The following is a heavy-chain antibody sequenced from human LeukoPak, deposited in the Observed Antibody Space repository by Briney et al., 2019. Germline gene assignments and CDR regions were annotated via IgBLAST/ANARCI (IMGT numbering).Heavy chain of an antibody. CDR1: GGSITTTNW. J-gene: IGHJ4*02. V-gene: IGHV4-4*02. CDR2: VHLDGRT. D-gene: IGHD3-3*01. CDR3: AREGGFYRPLDY. Sequence: SSETLSLTCGVSGGSITTTNWRTWVRQPPGKGLEWIGEVHLDGRTNYNPSLESRLTISVDLSENHISLRLTSVTAADTAVYYCAREGGFYRPLDYSGQGTLVTVSS.